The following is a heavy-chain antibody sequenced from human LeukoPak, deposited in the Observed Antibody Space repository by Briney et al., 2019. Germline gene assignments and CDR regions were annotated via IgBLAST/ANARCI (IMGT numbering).Heavy chain of an antibody. Sequence: ASVKVSCKVSGYTLTELSMPWVRQAPGKGLEWMGGFDPEDGETIYAQKFQGRVTMTEDTSTDTAYMELSSLRSEDTAVYYCATLTDITMIVVEYYFDYWGQGTLVTVSS. J-gene: IGHJ4*02. CDR2: FDPEDGET. CDR3: ATLTDITMIVVEYYFDY. D-gene: IGHD3-22*01. CDR1: GYTLTELS. V-gene: IGHV1-24*01.